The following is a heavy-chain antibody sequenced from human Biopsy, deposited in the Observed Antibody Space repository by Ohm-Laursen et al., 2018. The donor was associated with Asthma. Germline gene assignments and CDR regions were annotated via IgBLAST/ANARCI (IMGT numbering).Heavy chain of an antibody. CDR3: AKDTEGRYDFWSGLSYNYYGMDV. CDR2: ISYDGSNK. CDR1: GFTFSSYG. D-gene: IGHD3-3*01. V-gene: IGHV3-30*18. Sequence: SHRLSCAVSGFTFSSYGMYWVRQAPGKGLEWVAVISYDGSNKYYADSVEGRFTISRDNSKNTLYLQMNSLRAEDTAVYYCAKDTEGRYDFWSGLSYNYYGMDVWGQGTTVNGSS. J-gene: IGHJ6*02.